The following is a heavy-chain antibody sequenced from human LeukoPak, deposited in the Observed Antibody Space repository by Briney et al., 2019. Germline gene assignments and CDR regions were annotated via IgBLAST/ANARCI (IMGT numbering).Heavy chain of an antibody. Sequence: GGSLRLSCAASGLTFSNYAMTWVRQAPGKGLEWVSGISDSGGSTYYADPVKGRFTISRDNSKNTLYLQMNSLRTEDTALYYCARESGNYSYLFDSWGQGTLVTVSS. D-gene: IGHD1-26*01. CDR2: ISDSGGST. CDR1: GLTFSNYA. CDR3: ARESGNYSYLFDS. J-gene: IGHJ4*02. V-gene: IGHV3-23*01.